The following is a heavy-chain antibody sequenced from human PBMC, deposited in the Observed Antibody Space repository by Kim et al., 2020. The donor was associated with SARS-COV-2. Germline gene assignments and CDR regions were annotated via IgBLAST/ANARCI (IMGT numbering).Heavy chain of an antibody. D-gene: IGHD6-13*01. CDR3: ARSIAAAGTGYYYGMDV. Sequence: ASVKVSCKASGYTFTSYGISWVRQAPGQGLEWMGWISAYNGNTNYAQKLQGRVTMTTDTSTSTAYMELRSLRSDDTAVYYCARSIAAAGTGYYYGMDVWGQGTTVTVSS. J-gene: IGHJ6*02. CDR1: GYTFTSYG. V-gene: IGHV1-18*04. CDR2: ISAYNGNT.